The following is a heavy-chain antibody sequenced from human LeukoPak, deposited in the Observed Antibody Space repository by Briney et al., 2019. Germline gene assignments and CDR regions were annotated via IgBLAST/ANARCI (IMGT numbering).Heavy chain of an antibody. CDR1: GYTFTTYG. V-gene: IGHV1-18*01. CDR3: ARDRSYDYVWGSYRPSDY. Sequence: ASVKVSCKASGYTFTTYGISWVRQAPGQGLEWMGWISAYNGNTYHAQKFQGRVTMTTDTSTSTAYMELRSLRSDDTAVYYCARDRSYDYVWGSYRPSDYWGQGTLVTVSS. D-gene: IGHD3-16*02. CDR2: ISAYNGNT. J-gene: IGHJ4*02.